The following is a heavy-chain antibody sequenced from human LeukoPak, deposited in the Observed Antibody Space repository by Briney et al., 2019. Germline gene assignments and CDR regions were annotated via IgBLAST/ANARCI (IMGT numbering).Heavy chain of an antibody. J-gene: IGHJ4*02. CDR3: ASAPTYYYDSSGYG. CDR1: GFTFSSYS. Sequence: GGSLRLSCAASGFTFSSYSMNWVRQAPGKGLEWVSSISSSSSYMYYADSVKGRFTISRDNAKNSLYLQMNSLRAEDTAVYYCASAPTYYYDSSGYGWGQGTLVTVSS. D-gene: IGHD3-22*01. V-gene: IGHV3-21*01. CDR2: ISSSSSYM.